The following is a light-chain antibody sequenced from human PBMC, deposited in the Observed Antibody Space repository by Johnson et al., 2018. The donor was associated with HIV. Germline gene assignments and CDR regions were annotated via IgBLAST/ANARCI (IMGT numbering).Light chain of an antibody. V-gene: IGLV1-51*02. CDR1: SSNVGNNY. CDR3: GTWDSSLSAGV. J-gene: IGLJ1*01. Sequence: HSVLTQPPSVSATPGQKVTIYCSGSSSNVGNNYVSWYQQLPGTAPKLLIYENNKRPSGIPDRFSGSKSGTSATLGITGLQTGDEADYYCGTWDSSLSAGVFGTVTKLTVL. CDR2: ENN.